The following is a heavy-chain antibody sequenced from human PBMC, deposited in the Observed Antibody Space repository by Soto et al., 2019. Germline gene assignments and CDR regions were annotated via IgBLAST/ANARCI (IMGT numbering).Heavy chain of an antibody. CDR2: ISSSGSTI. CDR1: GFTFSDYY. Sequence: QVQLVESGGGLVKPGGPLRLSCAASGFTFSDYYMSWIRQAPGKGLEWVSYISSSGSTIYYADSVKGRFTISRDNAKNSLYLQMNSLRAEDTAVYYCARVELQLLYYYYYYYMDVWGKGTTVTVSS. V-gene: IGHV3-11*01. CDR3: ARVELQLLYYYYYYYMDV. J-gene: IGHJ6*03. D-gene: IGHD6-13*01.